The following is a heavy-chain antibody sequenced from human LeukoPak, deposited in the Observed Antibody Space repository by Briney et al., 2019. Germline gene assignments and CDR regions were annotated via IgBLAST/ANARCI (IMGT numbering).Heavy chain of an antibody. V-gene: IGHV3-48*02. D-gene: IGHD2-15*01. J-gene: IGHJ4*02. CDR3: ARVSGWPWDH. CDR2: ISLSSTTI. Sequence: GGSLRLSCAASGFTFSSYSMTWVRQAPGKGLEWVSYISLSSTTIYYADSMKGRFTISRDDAKNSLYLQMNSLRDEDTAVYYCARVSGWPWDHWGQGTLVTVSS. CDR1: GFTFSSYS.